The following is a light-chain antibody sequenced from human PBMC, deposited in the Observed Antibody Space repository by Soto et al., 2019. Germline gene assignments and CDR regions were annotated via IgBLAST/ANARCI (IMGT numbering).Light chain of an antibody. J-gene: IGKJ2*01. Sequence: DIQMTKSPSSLSASVGDRVTITCRASQSISSYLNWNQQKPGKAPKLLIDAASTLQSGVPSRFSGSGSGPDFTLNISNLQPEDFATYYCQQSYSTPRTFGQGTQLEIK. CDR3: QQSYSTPRT. CDR1: QSISSY. CDR2: AAS. V-gene: IGKV1-39*01.